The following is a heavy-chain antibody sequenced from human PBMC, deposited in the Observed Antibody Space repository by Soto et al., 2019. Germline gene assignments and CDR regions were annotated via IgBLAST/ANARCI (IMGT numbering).Heavy chain of an antibody. CDR2: INAGNGNT. Sequence: QVQFVQSGAEVKKPGXSVKVSCKASGYTFTSYAMHWVRQAPGQRLEWMGWINAGNGNTKYSQKFQGRVTITRDTSASTAYMELSSLRSEDTAVYYCARGLNGYLHYFDYWGQGTLVTVSS. V-gene: IGHV1-3*01. CDR3: ARGLNGYLHYFDY. D-gene: IGHD5-18*01. J-gene: IGHJ4*02. CDR1: GYTFTSYA.